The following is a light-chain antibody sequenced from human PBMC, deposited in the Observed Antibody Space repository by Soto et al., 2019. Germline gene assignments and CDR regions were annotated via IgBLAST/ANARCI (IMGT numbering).Light chain of an antibody. CDR1: SRDVGGYNY. Sequence: QSALTQPRSVSGSPGQSVTISCTGTSRDVGGYNYVSWYQQHPGKAPKLMIYDASKRPSGVPDRFSGSKSGNTASLTISGLQAEDEADYYCCSYAGSYTLFGGGTKLTVL. CDR3: CSYAGSYTL. J-gene: IGLJ2*01. CDR2: DAS. V-gene: IGLV2-11*01.